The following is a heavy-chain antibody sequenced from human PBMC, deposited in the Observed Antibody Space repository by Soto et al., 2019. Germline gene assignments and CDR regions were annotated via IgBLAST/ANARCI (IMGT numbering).Heavy chain of an antibody. CDR1: GYTLTDLS. CDR2: FDPEDGET. D-gene: IGHD3-3*01. J-gene: IGHJ4*02. V-gene: IGHV1-24*01. Sequence: ASVKVSCKVSGYTLTDLSMQWVRQAPGKGLEWMGGFDPEDGETIYAQKYKGRVTMTEDTATNTAFIELSSLSSEDTAVYFCATHRSGRFLEWLPEGSLGYWGQGTLVTVSS. CDR3: ATHRSGRFLEWLPEGSLGY.